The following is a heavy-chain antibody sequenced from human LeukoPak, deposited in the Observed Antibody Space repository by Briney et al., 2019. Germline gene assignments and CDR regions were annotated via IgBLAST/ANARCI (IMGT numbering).Heavy chain of an antibody. CDR2: IRSSSSYI. D-gene: IGHD3-22*01. Sequence: GGSLRLSCAASGFTFSSYAMSWVRRAPGKGLEWVSSIRSSSSYIYYADSVKGRFTISRDNAKNSLYLQMNSLRAEDTAVYYCARHEDYYDSSGYYSCLDYWGQGTLVTVSS. V-gene: IGHV3-21*01. J-gene: IGHJ4*02. CDR1: GFTFSSYA. CDR3: ARHEDYYDSSGYYSCLDY.